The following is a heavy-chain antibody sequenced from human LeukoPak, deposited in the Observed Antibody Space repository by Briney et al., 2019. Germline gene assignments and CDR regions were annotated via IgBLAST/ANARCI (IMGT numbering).Heavy chain of an antibody. CDR3: ARSGPLLTNYDYVWGSYRSVFDY. CDR1: GYTFTSYY. CDR2: INPSGGST. V-gene: IGHV1-46*01. D-gene: IGHD3-16*02. J-gene: IGHJ4*02. Sequence: GASVKVSCKASGYTFTSYYMHWVRQAPGQGLEWMGIINPSGGSTSYAQKFQGRVTMTRDTSTSTVYMELSSLRSEDTAVYYCARSGPLLTNYDYVWGSYRSVFDYWGQGTLVTVSS.